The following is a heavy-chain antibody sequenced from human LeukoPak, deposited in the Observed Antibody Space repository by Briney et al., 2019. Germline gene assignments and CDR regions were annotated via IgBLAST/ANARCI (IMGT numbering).Heavy chain of an antibody. Sequence: GGSLRLSCAASGFTFSSYAMSWVRQAPGKGLEWVSAISGSGGSTYYADSVKGRFTISRDNSKNTLYLQMNSLRAEDTAVYYCARSPTSANYVFWSGFYYWGQGTLVTVSS. V-gene: IGHV3-23*01. CDR3: ARSPTSANYVFWSGFYY. CDR1: GFTFSSYA. J-gene: IGHJ4*02. D-gene: IGHD3-3*01. CDR2: ISGSGGST.